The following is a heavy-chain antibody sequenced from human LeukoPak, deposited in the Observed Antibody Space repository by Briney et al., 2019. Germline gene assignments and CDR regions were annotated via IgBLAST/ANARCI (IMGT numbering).Heavy chain of an antibody. J-gene: IGHJ6*02. CDR1: GYTLTELS. CDR3: ATDGVVVTAIPVHYGMDV. CDR2: FDPEDGET. V-gene: IGHV1-24*01. D-gene: IGHD2-21*02. Sequence: ASVKVSCKVSGYTLTELSMHWVRQAPGKGLEWMGGFDPEDGETIYAQKFQGRVTMTEDTSTDTAYMELSSLRSGDTAVYYCATDGVVVTAIPVHYGMDVWGQGTTVTVSS.